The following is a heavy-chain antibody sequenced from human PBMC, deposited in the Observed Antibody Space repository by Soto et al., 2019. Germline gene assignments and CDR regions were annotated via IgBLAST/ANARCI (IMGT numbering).Heavy chain of an antibody. CDR2: ISGSGGST. Sequence: PGGSLRLSCAASGFTFSSYAMSWVRQAPGKGLEWVSAISGSGGSTYYADSVKGRFTISRDNSKNTLYLQMNSLRAEDTAVYYCAKSLRRSYYDILTGYYNWFDPWGQGTLVTVS. CDR1: GFTFSSYA. J-gene: IGHJ5*02. CDR3: AKSLRRSYYDILTGYYNWFDP. V-gene: IGHV3-23*01. D-gene: IGHD3-9*01.